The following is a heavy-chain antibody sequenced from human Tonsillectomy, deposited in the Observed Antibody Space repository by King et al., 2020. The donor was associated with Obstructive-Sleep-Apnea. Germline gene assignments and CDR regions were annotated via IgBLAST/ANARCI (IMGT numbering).Heavy chain of an antibody. CDR2: IDWNGGSI. CDR3: AKDYGSGTYGVYNWFDS. V-gene: IGHV3-9*01. J-gene: IGHJ5*01. CDR1: GFNFDDFA. Sequence: VQLVESGGGLVQPGRSLRLSCAASGFNFDDFAMHWVRQAPGKGLEWVSGIDWNGGSIGYADSVKGRFTISRDNAKNSLYLQMNSLRAEDTAFYYCAKDYGSGTYGVYNWFDSWGQGTLVTVSS. D-gene: IGHD3-10*01.